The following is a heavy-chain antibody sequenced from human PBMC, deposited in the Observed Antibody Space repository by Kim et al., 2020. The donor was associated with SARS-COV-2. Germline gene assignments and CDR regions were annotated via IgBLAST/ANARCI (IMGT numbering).Heavy chain of an antibody. Sequence: GGSLRLSCAASGFTVSSNYMSWVRQAPGKGLEWVSVIYSGGSTYYADSVKGRFTISRDNSKNTLYLQMNSLRAEDTAVYYCARGISDRITIFGTPYYFDYWGQGTLVTVSS. V-gene: IGHV3-66*01. CDR3: ARGISDRITIFGTPYYFDY. J-gene: IGHJ4*02. CDR1: GFTVSSNY. CDR2: IYSGGST. D-gene: IGHD3-3*01.